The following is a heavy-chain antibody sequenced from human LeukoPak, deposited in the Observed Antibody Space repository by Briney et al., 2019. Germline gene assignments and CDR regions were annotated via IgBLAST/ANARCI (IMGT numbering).Heavy chain of an antibody. CDR2: ISGSGGST. J-gene: IGHJ4*02. Sequence: GGSLRLSCAASGFTFSSYAMSWVRQAPGKGLEWVSAISGSGGSTYYADSVKGRFTISRDNSKNTLSLQMNSLRAEDTAVYYCARRNPYGSGTYYDFDYWGQGTVVTVSS. CDR1: GFTFSSYA. CDR3: ARRNPYGSGTYYDFDY. V-gene: IGHV3-23*01. D-gene: IGHD3-10*01.